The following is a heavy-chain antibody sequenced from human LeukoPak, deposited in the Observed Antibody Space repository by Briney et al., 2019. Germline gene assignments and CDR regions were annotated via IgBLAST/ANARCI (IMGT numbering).Heavy chain of an antibody. CDR1: GGSISSGGYY. J-gene: IGHJ4*02. CDR3: ASDRAAAGHFDY. D-gene: IGHD6-13*01. Sequence: KASETLSLTCTVSGGSISSGGYYWSWIRQPPGKGLEWIGYIYHSGSTYYNPSLKSRVTISVDKSKNQFSLKLSSVTAADTAVYYCASDRAAAGHFDYWGQGTLVTVSS. CDR2: IYHSGST. V-gene: IGHV4-30-2*01.